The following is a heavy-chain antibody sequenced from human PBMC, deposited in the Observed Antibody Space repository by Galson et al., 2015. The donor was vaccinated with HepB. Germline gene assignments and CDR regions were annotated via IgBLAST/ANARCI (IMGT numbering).Heavy chain of an antibody. CDR1: GFTFSSYA. CDR3: ARDMPMLSVAAAGGGFDY. J-gene: IGHJ4*02. Sequence: SLRLSCAASGFTFSSYAMHWVRQAPGKGLEWVAVISYDGSNKYYADSVKGRFTISRDSSKNTLYLQMNSLRAEDTAVYYCARDMPMLSVAAAGGGFDYWGQGTLVTVSS. V-gene: IGHV3-30-3*01. D-gene: IGHD6-13*01. CDR2: ISYDGSNK.